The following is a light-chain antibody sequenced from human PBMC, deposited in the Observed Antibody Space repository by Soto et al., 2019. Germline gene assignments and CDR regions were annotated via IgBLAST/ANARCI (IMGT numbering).Light chain of an antibody. V-gene: IGKV1-33*01. CDR3: QQYNSLPPYT. Sequence: DIQMTQSPSSLSASVGDRVTITCQASQDISNYLNWYQHKPGKAPKLLIYDASNLETGVPSRFSGSGSGTDFTFTISSLQPEDIATYYCQQYNSLPPYTFGQGTNLEIK. CDR1: QDISNY. CDR2: DAS. J-gene: IGKJ2*01.